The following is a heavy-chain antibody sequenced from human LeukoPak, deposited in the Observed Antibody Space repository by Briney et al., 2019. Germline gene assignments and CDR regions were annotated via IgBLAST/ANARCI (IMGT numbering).Heavy chain of an antibody. J-gene: IGHJ4*02. D-gene: IGHD3-16*02. CDR2: INPNSGGT. V-gene: IGHV1-2*02. CDR1: GYTFTGYY. Sequence: ASVKVSCKASGYTFTGYYMHWVRQAPGQGLEWMGWINPNSGGTNYAQKFQGRVTMTRDTSISTAYMELSRLRSDDTAVYYCARFPSPCDYVWGSYRYTACVAYFDYWGQGTLVTVSS. CDR3: ARFPSPCDYVWGSYRYTACVAYFDY.